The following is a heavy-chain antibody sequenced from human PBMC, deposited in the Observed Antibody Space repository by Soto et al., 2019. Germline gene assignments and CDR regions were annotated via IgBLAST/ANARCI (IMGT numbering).Heavy chain of an antibody. D-gene: IGHD3-10*01. CDR1: GGSISSYY. CDR2: IYYSGST. CDR3: ARRYGSCFDI. V-gene: IGHV4-59*08. J-gene: IGHJ3*02. Sequence: QVQLQESGPGLVKPSETLSLTCTVSGGSISSYYWRWIRQPPGKGLEWIGYIYYSGSTNYNPSLKSRVTISVDTSKNQFALKLSSVTAADTAVYYCARRYGSCFDIWGQGTMVTVSS.